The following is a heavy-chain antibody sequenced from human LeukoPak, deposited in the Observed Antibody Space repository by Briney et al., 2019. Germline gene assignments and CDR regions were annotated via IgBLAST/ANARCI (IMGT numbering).Heavy chain of an antibody. CDR3: AAGSYFDY. J-gene: IGHJ4*02. Sequence: GRSLRLSCAASGFTFSSYAMHWVRQAPGKGLEWVAVISYDGSNKYYADSVKGRFTISRDNSKNTLYLQMNSLRAEDTAVYYCAAGSYFDYWDQGTLVTVSP. V-gene: IGHV3-30-3*01. CDR1: GFTFSSYA. CDR2: ISYDGSNK.